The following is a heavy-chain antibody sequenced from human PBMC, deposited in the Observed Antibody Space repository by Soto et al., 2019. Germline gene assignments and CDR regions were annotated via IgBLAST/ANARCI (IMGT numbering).Heavy chain of an antibody. J-gene: IGHJ3*02. CDR1: GYSFTSYD. D-gene: IGHD2-15*01. V-gene: IGHV1-8*01. CDR3: ARYPYTSYCSDGSCSYDAFDI. Sequence: ASVKVSCKASGYSFTSYDVNWVRQATGQGLEWMGWMNPNSGNTAFAQKFKGRVTMTRDTPISTAYMELSGLRSEDTAVYYCARYPYTSYCSDGSCSYDAFDIWGQGTVVTVSS. CDR2: MNPNSGNT.